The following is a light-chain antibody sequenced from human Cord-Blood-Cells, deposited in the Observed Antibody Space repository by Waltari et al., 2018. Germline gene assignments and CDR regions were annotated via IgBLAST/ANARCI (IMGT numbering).Light chain of an antibody. J-gene: IGKJ2*03. CDR3: QQSDSTPRYS. V-gene: IGKV1-39*01. CDR2: AAS. Sequence: DIQMTQSPSSLSASVGDRVTITCRASQSISSYLNWYQQKPGKAPKLLIYAASRLQSGVPSRFSGSGAGTDFTLTISSLQPEEFATYYCQQSDSTPRYSFGQGTKLEIK. CDR1: QSISSY.